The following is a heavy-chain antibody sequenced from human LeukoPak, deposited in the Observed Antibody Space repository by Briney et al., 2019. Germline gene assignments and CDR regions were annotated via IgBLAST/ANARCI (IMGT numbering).Heavy chain of an antibody. D-gene: IGHD3-10*01. CDR3: ARRFGFGESVGDY. V-gene: IGHV1-18*04. CDR2: ICAYNGNT. Sequence: AASVNDSCKASGYTLTSYRSSGVRQAPRQGLERMGWICAYNGNTNYAQKLQGRVTMTTDTFTSTAYMELRSLRSDDTAVYYCARRFGFGESVGDYWGQGTLVTVSS. J-gene: IGHJ4*02. CDR1: GYTLTSYR.